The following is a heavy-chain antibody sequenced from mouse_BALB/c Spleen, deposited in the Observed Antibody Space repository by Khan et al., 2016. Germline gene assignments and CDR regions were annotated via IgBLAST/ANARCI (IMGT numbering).Heavy chain of an antibody. CDR3: VRRDNIGPFAF. CDR2: INTETGEA. CDR1: GYTFTDYS. Sequence: QIQLVQSGPELKKPGETVKISCKASGYTFTDYSIHWVTQAPGKGFKWMGWINTETGEATYADDFKGRFAFSLETSASTAHFQIDNLKNEDTATYFCVRRDNIGPFAFWGQGTLVTVSA. V-gene: IGHV9-2-1*01. J-gene: IGHJ3*01.